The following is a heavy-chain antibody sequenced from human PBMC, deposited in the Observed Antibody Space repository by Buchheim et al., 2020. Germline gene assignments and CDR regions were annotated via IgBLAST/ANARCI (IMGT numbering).Heavy chain of an antibody. Sequence: EVQLVESGGVVVQPGGSLRLSCAASGFTFDDYAMHWVRQAPGKGLEWVSLISWDGGSTYYAYSVKGRFTISRDNSTNSLYLQMNSLGAEDTALYYCAKDSGSYYGVYYYGMDVWGQGTT. J-gene: IGHJ6*01. D-gene: IGHD1-26*01. V-gene: IGHV3-43D*03. CDR2: ISWDGGST. CDR3: AKDSGSYYGVYYYGMDV. CDR1: GFTFDDYA.